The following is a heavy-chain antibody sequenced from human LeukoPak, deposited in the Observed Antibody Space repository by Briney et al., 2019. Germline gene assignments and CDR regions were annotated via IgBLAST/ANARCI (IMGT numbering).Heavy chain of an antibody. J-gene: IGHJ3*02. V-gene: IGHV1-18*01. CDR1: GYTFTSYG. CDR3: ARDHQRLLWFGELLGAFDI. CDR2: INAYNGNT. Sequence: GASVKVSCKASGYTFTSYGISWVRQAPGQGLEWMGWINAYNGNTDYAQKLHGRVTMTTDTSTSTAYMELRSLRSDDTAVYYCARDHQRLLWFGELLGAFDIWGQGTMVTVSS. D-gene: IGHD3-10*01.